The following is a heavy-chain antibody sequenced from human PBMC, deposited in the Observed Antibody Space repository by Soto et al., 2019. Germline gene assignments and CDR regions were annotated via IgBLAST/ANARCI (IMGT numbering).Heavy chain of an antibody. CDR2: IIPMFVTP. V-gene: IGHV1-69*12. J-gene: IGHJ4*02. Sequence: QVQLVQSGDEVKKPGSSVKVSCKTSGGTFSSHSINWVRQAPGQGLEWMGGIIPMFVTPNYAQKFQGRVTISADESTSTAYMERSSLRSEDTAVYYCARDVEYYGSGSYVILYYWGQGTLVTVSS. D-gene: IGHD3-10*01. CDR3: ARDVEYYGSGSYVILYY. CDR1: GGTFSSHS.